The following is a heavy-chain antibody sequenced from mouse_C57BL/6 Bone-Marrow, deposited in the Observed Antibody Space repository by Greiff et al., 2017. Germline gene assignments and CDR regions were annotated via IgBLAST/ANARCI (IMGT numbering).Heavy chain of an antibody. Sequence: EVHLVESGGGLVQPKGSLKLSCAASGFTFNTYAMHWVRQAPGKGLEWVARIRSKSSNYATYYADSVKDRFTISRDDSQSMLYLQMNNLKTEDTAMYYCVRGIYYYGSSYVTYFDYWGQGTTLTVSS. V-gene: IGHV10-3*01. CDR3: VRGIYYYGSSYVTYFDY. J-gene: IGHJ2*01. CDR1: GFTFNTYA. CDR2: IRSKSSNYAT. D-gene: IGHD1-1*01.